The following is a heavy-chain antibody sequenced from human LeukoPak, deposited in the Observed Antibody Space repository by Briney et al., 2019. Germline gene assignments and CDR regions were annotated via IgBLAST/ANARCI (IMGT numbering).Heavy chain of an antibody. CDR1: GFTFSSYW. CDR2: INSDGSST. Sequence: PGGSLRLSCAASGFTFSSYWMHWVRQAPGKGLVWVSRINSDGSSTSYADSVKGRFTISRDNAKNTLYLQMNCLRAEDTAVYYCAREETAMEWAPFDYWGQGTLVTVSS. D-gene: IGHD5-18*01. V-gene: IGHV3-74*01. CDR3: AREETAMEWAPFDY. J-gene: IGHJ4*02.